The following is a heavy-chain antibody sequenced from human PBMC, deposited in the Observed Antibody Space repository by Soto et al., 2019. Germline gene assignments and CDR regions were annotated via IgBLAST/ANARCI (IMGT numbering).Heavy chain of an antibody. J-gene: IGHJ6*02. Sequence: SETLSLTCSVSGADINTYSWTWVRQPAGKGLEWIGRIYTSASINYNPSLKGRVTLSVDTSTNQVSLRLASVTAADTAIYYCARDREAGYNFYYGMDVWGQGTTVTVSS. CDR2: IYTSASI. CDR1: GADINTYS. V-gene: IGHV4-4*07. D-gene: IGHD6-19*01. CDR3: ARDREAGYNFYYGMDV.